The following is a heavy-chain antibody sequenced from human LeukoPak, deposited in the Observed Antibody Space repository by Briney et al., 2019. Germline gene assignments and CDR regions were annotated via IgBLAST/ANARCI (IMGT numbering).Heavy chain of an antibody. D-gene: IGHD3-16*01. J-gene: IGHJ4*02. V-gene: IGHV3-30*18. Sequence: GRSLRLSCEVSGFIFSTYGMHWVRQAPGKGLEWAAVISYDGSNRYYADSVKGRFTISRDNPKKTLYLEMNSLRAEDTAVYYCAKDTRAMIAFGGLIHPHYWGQGTPVTVSS. CDR2: ISYDGSNR. CDR3: AKDTRAMIAFGGLIHPHY. CDR1: GFIFSTYG.